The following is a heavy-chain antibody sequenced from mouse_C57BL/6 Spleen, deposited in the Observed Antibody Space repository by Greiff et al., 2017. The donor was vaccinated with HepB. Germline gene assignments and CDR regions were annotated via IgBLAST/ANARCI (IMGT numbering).Heavy chain of an antibody. CDR2: ISSGGDYI. D-gene: IGHD4-1*01. J-gene: IGHJ2*01. CDR3: TRANWDPYFDY. V-gene: IGHV5-9-1*02. CDR1: GFTFSSYA. Sequence: EVKLMESGEGLVKPGGSLKLSCAASGFTFSSYAMSWVRQTPEKRLEWVAYISSGGDYIYYADTVKGRFTISRDNARNTLYLQMSSLKSEDTAMYYCTRANWDPYFDYWGQGTTLTVSS.